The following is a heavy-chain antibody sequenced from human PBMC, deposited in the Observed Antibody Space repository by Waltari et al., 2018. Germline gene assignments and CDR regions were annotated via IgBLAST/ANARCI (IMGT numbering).Heavy chain of an antibody. CDR3: ARGPTMAFNWFDP. CDR1: GYTFTGYY. D-gene: IGHD5-12*01. J-gene: IGHJ5*02. CDR2: INPNSGGT. V-gene: IGHV1-2*06. Sequence: QVQLVQSGAEVKKPGASVKVSCKASGYTFTGYYMHWVRQAPGQGLEWMGRINPNSGGTNYAQKVQGRVTMTRDTSISTAYMGLSRLRSDDTAVYYCARGPTMAFNWFDPWGQGTLVTVSS.